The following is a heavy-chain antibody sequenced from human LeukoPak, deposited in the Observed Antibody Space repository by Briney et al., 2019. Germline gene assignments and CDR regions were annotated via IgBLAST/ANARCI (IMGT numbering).Heavy chain of an antibody. CDR2: MKEDGSEK. CDR1: GFTFSDYW. J-gene: IGHJ4*02. CDR3: ARGPNYGSRSDYFDY. Sequence: PGGSLRLSCAASGFTFSDYWMNWVRQAPGKGLEWVANMKEDGSEKYCVDCVKGRFTISRDNAKNSLYLQMNSLRVEDTAVYYCARGPNYGSRSDYFDYWGQGTLVTVS. V-gene: IGHV3-7*03. D-gene: IGHD3-10*01.